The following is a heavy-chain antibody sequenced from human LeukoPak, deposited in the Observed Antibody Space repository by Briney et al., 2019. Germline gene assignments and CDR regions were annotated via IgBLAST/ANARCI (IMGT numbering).Heavy chain of an antibody. CDR1: GGSISSYY. CDR2: IYYSGST. J-gene: IGHJ6*03. Sequence: SETLSLTCTVSGGSISSYYWSWIRQPPGKGLEWIGYIYYSGSTNYNPSLKSRVTISVDTSKNQFSLKLSSVTAADTAVYYCARHESTSSYYYYYYMDVWGKGTTVTVSS. V-gene: IGHV4-59*08. CDR3: ARHESTSSYYYYYYMDV. D-gene: IGHD2-2*01.